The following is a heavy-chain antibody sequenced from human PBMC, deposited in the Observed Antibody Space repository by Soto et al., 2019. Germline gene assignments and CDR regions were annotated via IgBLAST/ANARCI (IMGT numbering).Heavy chain of an antibody. CDR1: GFSLSNGRMG. CDR2: FFSDVER. J-gene: IGHJ6*02. D-gene: IGHD4-17*01. CDR3: ALVNADSDSHYYARDV. V-gene: IGHV2-26*03. Sequence: QVTLKESGPVLVKPTETLTLTCTISGFSLSNGRMGVSWIRQPPGRALEWLAHFFSDVERSYSTSMQSRLTMPQDTSGTQVVLTMTNMDPQDTGTYFCALVNADSDSHYYARDVWGPGTPVTVSS.